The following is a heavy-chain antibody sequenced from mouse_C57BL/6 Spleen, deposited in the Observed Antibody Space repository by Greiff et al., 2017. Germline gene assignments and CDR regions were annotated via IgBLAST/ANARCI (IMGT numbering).Heavy chain of an antibody. D-gene: IGHD2-1*01. CDR1: GFNIKDYY. Sequence: EVQLQQSGAELVKPGASVKLSCTASGFNIKDYYMHWVKQRTEQGLAWIGRIDPEDGETKYAPKFQGKATITADTSSNTAYLQLSSLTSEDTAVYYCAREGGIYYGNSPWFAYWGQGTLVTVSA. J-gene: IGHJ3*01. V-gene: IGHV14-2*01. CDR3: AREGGIYYGNSPWFAY. CDR2: IDPEDGET.